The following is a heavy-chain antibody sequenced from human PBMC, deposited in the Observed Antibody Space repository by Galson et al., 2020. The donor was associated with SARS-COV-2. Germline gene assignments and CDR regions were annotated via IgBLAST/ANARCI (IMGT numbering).Heavy chain of an antibody. D-gene: IGHD4-17*01. J-gene: IGHJ4*02. Sequence: SQTLSLTCTVSGGSISSSSYYCGWIRQPPGKGLEWIGSIYYSGSTYYNPSLKSRVTISVDTSKNQFSLKLSSVTAADTAVYYCARVVVGTTVVTLITYYFDYWGQGTLVTVSS. CDR1: GGSISSSSYY. CDR2: IYYSGST. CDR3: ARVVVGTTVVTLITYYFDY. V-gene: IGHV4-39*07.